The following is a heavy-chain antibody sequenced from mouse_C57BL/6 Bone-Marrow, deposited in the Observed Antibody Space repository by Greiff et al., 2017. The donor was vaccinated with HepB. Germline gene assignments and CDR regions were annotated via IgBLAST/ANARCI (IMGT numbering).Heavy chain of an antibody. V-gene: IGHV5-4*03. J-gene: IGHJ2*01. CDR2: ISDGGSYT. Sequence: EVKLQESGGGLVKPGGSLKLSCAASGFTFSSYAMSWVRQTPEKRLEWVATISDGGSYTYYPDNVKGRFTISRDNAKNNLYLQMSHLKSEDTAMYYCARAVVDYWGQGTTLTVSS. CDR1: GFTFSSYA. D-gene: IGHD1-1*01. CDR3: ARAVVDY.